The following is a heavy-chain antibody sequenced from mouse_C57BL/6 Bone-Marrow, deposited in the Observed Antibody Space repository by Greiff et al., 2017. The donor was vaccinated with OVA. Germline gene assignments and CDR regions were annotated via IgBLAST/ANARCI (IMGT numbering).Heavy chain of an antibody. V-gene: IGHV1-59*01. CDR3: ARRGSYAFDY. CDR1: GYTFTSYW. D-gene: IGHD1-1*02. CDR2: IDPSDSYT. Sequence: VQLQQPGAELVRPGTSVKLSCKASGYTFTSYWMHWVKQRPGQGLEWIGVIDPSDSYTNYNQKFKGKATLTVDTSSSTAYMQLSSLTSEDSAVYYCARRGSYAFDYWGQGTTLTVSS. J-gene: IGHJ2*01.